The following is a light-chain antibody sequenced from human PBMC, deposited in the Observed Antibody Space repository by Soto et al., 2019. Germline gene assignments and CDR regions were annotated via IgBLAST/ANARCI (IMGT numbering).Light chain of an antibody. J-gene: IGKJ1*01. CDR2: GAS. CDR3: HQYGNSPPWT. V-gene: IGKV3-20*01. CDR1: QSISSNY. Sequence: EIVLTQSPGTLSLSLGERATLSCRATQSISSNYLAWFQQKPGQAPRLLIYGASIRATGIPDRFSGTGSGADFTLTISRLEPEDFAVYYCHQYGNSPPWTGGQGTKVEIK.